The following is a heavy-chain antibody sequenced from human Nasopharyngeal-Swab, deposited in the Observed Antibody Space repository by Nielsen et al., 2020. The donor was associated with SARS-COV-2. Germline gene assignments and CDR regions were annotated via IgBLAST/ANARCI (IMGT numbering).Heavy chain of an antibody. Sequence: VRQAPGKGLEWVSAISGSGGSTYYADSVKGRFTISRDNSKSTLYLQMNSLRAEDTAVYYCAKEPFYDFWSGYYWDYWGQGTLVTVSS. D-gene: IGHD3-3*01. CDR2: ISGSGGST. J-gene: IGHJ4*02. V-gene: IGHV3-23*01. CDR3: AKEPFYDFWSGYYWDY.